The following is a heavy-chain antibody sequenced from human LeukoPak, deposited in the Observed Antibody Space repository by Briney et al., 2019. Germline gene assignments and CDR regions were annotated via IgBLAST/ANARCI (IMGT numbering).Heavy chain of an antibody. Sequence: SETLSLTCTVSGGSISSSSYYLGWIRQPPGKGLEGIGSIYYSGDTYYNPSLKSRRVTISVDTSKNQFSMRLSSVTAADTAVYYCARHQWHYYYYMGVWGKGSTVTVSS. CDR3: ARHQWHYYYYMGV. CDR1: GGSISSSSYY. J-gene: IGHJ6*03. CDR2: IYYSGDT. V-gene: IGHV4-39*01. D-gene: IGHD6-19*01.